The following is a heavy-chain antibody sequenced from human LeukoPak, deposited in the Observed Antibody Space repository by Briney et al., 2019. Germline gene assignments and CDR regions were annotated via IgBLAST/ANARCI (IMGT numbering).Heavy chain of an antibody. J-gene: IGHJ4*02. V-gene: IGHV3-53*01. CDR2: IYSGGST. D-gene: IGHD6-13*01. Sequence: HAGGSLRLSCAASGFTVSSNYMSWVRQAPGKGLEWVSVIYSGGSTYYADSVKGRFTISRDNARNSLYLQMNSLRAEDTAVYYCTRGETVSSWSTFDYWGQGTLVTVSS. CDR3: TRGETVSSWSTFDY. CDR1: GFTVSSNY.